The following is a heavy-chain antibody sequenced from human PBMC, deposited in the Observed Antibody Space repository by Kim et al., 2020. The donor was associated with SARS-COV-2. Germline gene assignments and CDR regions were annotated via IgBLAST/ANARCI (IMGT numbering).Heavy chain of an antibody. CDR1: GITVSNEA. D-gene: IGHD3-22*01. J-gene: IGHJ4*02. CDR2: VSDTGRST. Sequence: GGSLRLSCAASGITVSNEAMAWVRQAPGKGLEWVSTVSDTGRSTYHADSVRGWFATSKDSSKNTLYLQMNSLRAEDTAVYYCAKHLPNSMTFDYWGQGAL. CDR3: AKHLPNSMTFDY. V-gene: IGHV3-23*01.